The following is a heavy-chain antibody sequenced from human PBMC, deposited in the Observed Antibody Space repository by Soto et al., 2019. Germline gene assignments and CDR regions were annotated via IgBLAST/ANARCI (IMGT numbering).Heavy chain of an antibody. CDR1: GFTFSAYC. CDR3: AKDEYYYSRSGYYIFDS. D-gene: IGHD3-22*01. J-gene: IGHJ4*02. CDR2: ISHDGTNK. Sequence: GGALRLSCEVSGFTFSAYCMHWVRPAPGKGLEWVAAISHDGTNKNYGDSVKGRFTISRGNSKKTLYLQMNSLRPEDTALYYCAKDEYYYSRSGYYIFDSWGQGTLVTVSS. V-gene: IGHV3-30*18.